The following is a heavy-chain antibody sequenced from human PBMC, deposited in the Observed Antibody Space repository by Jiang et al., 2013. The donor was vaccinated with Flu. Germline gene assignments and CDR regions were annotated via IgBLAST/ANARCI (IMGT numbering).Heavy chain of an antibody. J-gene: IGHJ4*02. Sequence: EVKKPGESLKISCKGSGYSFTSYWIGWVRQMPGKGLEWMGIIYPGDSDTRYSPSFQGQVTISADKSISTAYLQWSSLKASDTAMYYCARLDGYDSSGASRQTLDYWGQGTLVTVSS. D-gene: IGHD3-22*01. CDR1: GYSFTSYW. V-gene: IGHV5-51*01. CDR2: IYPGDSDT. CDR3: ARLDGYDSSGASRQTLDY.